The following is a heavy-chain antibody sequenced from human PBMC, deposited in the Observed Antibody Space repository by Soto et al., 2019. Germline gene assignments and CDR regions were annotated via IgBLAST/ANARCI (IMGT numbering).Heavy chain of an antibody. Sequence: AETLSLTCTVSGVSVSSSDYYWSWILQPPGKGLEWIGYFYYSGITNYNPSLKSRVTISADTSKNQFSLKLRSVTAADAAVYYCARVTVAVPATTHYFDYWGQGTPVTVSS. CDR2: FYYSGIT. V-gene: IGHV4-61*08. D-gene: IGHD1-26*01. J-gene: IGHJ4*02. CDR3: ARVTVAVPATTHYFDY. CDR1: GVSVSSSDYY.